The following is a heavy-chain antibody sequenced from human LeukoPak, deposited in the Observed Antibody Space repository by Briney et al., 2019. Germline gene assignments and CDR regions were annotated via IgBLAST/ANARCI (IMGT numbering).Heavy chain of an antibody. V-gene: IGHV3-23*01. CDR1: GGSISSSN. CDR2: IGGSGGST. Sequence: ETLSLTCAVSGGSISSSNWWSWVRQPPGKGLEWVLSIGGSGGSTYYADSVKGRFTISRDNSKNTLCLQMNSLRIDDTAVYYCARDSLDISGWYGGYFYYYGMVVWGQGTTVTVSS. CDR3: ARDSLDISGWYGGYFYYYGMVV. J-gene: IGHJ6*02. D-gene: IGHD6-19*01.